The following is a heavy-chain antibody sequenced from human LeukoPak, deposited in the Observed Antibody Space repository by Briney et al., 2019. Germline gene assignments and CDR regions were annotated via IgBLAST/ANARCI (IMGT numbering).Heavy chain of an antibody. CDR3: ARLRHCSGGSCYSNNWFDP. CDR2: IYYSGST. Sequence: PSETLSLTCTVSGGSISSGDYYWSWIRQPPGKGLEWIGYIYYSGSTYYNPSLKSRVTISVDTSKNQFSLKLSSVTAADTAVYYCARLRHCSGGSCYSNNWFDPWGQGTLVTVSS. D-gene: IGHD2-15*01. J-gene: IGHJ5*02. CDR1: GGSISSGDYY. V-gene: IGHV4-30-4*01.